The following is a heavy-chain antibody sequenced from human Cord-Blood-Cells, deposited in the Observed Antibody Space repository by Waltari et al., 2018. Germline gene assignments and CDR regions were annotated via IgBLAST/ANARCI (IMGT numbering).Heavy chain of an antibody. CDR2: INPSGGST. Sequence: QVQLATAGAEVQKPVASFKVSCKASGYPFTLYFLHSVRRAPGQGLAWMGIINPSGGSTSYAQKFQGRVTMTRDTSTSTVYMELSSLRSEDTAVYYCARAESGSYPLIDYWGQGTLVTVSS. J-gene: IGHJ4*02. CDR1: GYPFTLYF. CDR3: ARAESGSYPLIDY. D-gene: IGHD1-26*01. V-gene: IGHV1-46*01.